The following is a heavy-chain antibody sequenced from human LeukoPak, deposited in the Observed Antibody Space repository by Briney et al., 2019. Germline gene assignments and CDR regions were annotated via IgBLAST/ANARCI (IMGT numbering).Heavy chain of an antibody. J-gene: IGHJ4*02. V-gene: IGHV3-7*01. CDR2: IKHDGSDK. D-gene: IGHD4-17*01. CDR3: ANSYGDYVFDY. CDR1: GFTFSSYW. Sequence: GGSLRLSCAASGFTFSSYWMSWVGQAPGKGLEWVANIKHDGSDKYYVDSVNGRFTISRDNAKNSLYLQMNSLRAEDTAVYYCANSYGDYVFDYWGQGTLVTVSS.